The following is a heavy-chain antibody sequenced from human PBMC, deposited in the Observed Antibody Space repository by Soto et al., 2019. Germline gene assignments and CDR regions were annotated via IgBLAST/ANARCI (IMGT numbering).Heavy chain of an antibody. D-gene: IGHD4-17*01. CDR3: ARAGTTTVTPFDY. V-gene: IGHV3-21*01. J-gene: IGHJ4*02. CDR2: ISSSSSYI. Sequence: PGGSLRLSCAASGFTFSSYSMNWVRQAPGKGLEWVSSISSSSSYIYYADSVKGRFTISRDNAKNSLYLQMNSLRAEDTAVYYCARAGTTTVTPFDYWGQGTLVTVSS. CDR1: GFTFSSYS.